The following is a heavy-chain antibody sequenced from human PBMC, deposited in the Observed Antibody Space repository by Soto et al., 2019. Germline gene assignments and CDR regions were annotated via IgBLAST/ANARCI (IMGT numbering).Heavy chain of an antibody. D-gene: IGHD6-19*01. CDR3: ASSSVWYVGYYFDY. CDR1: GYTFTSYD. CDR2: MNPNSGNT. V-gene: IGHV1-8*01. Sequence: QVQLVQSGAEVKKPGASVKVSCKASGYTFTSYDINWVRQATGQGLEWMGWMNPNSGNTGYAQKFQGRVTMTRNTSISPAYMELSSLRSEDTAVYYCASSSVWYVGYYFDYWGQGTLVTVSS. J-gene: IGHJ4*02.